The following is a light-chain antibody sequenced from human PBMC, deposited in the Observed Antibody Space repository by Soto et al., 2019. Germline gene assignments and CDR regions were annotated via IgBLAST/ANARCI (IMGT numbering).Light chain of an antibody. J-gene: IGKJ2*01. Sequence: EIVMTQSPATLSVSPGERATLSCRASQSFSTELAWYHQKPGQPPRLLIYSASTRATGVPARFTGSGSGSEFTLTISGLQSEDFAVYYCQQGHNWPLTFGQGTRLEI. V-gene: IGKV3-15*01. CDR2: SAS. CDR1: QSFSTE. CDR3: QQGHNWPLT.